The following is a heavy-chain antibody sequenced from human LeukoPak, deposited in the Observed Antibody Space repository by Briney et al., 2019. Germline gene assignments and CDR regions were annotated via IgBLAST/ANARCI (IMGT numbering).Heavy chain of an antibody. D-gene: IGHD1-26*01. J-gene: IGHJ4*02. CDR3: AIDGIVGATTEAAYDY. V-gene: IGHV1-69*13. CDR1: GGTFSSYA. CDR2: IIPIFGTA. Sequence: ASVKVSCKASGGTFSSYAISWVRQAPGQGLEWMGGIIPIFGTASYAQKFQGRVTITADESTSTAYMELSSLRSEDTAVYYCAIDGIVGATTEAAYDYWGQGTLVTVSS.